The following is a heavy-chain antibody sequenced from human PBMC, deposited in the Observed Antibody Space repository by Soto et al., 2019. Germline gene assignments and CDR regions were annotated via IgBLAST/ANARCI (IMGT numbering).Heavy chain of an antibody. Sequence: QPVQSGAEVKKPGASVRVSCKTSGPTFIAYYIHWVRQAPGQGLEWMGWIDPKRGGTTYEQKFLARVTMTRDTSITTAYMDVNRLTSDDTAVYYCARVSVDVPEWGQGTLITVSS. CDR1: GPTFIAYY. D-gene: IGHD5-12*01. CDR2: IDPKRGGT. V-gene: IGHV1-2*02. J-gene: IGHJ4*02. CDR3: ARVSVDVPE.